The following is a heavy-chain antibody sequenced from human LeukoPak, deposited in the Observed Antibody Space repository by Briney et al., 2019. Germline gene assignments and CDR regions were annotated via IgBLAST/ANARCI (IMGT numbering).Heavy chain of an antibody. CDR3: ARGRWMKVVRPAGYFDL. J-gene: IGHJ2*01. Sequence: PSETLSLTCAVYGGSFSGYYWSWIRQPPGKGLEWIGEINHSGSTNYNPSLKSRVTISVDTSKNQFSLKLSSVTAADTAVYYCARGRWMKVVRPAGYFDLWGRGTLVTVSS. CDR2: INHSGST. V-gene: IGHV4-34*01. D-gene: IGHD3-22*01. CDR1: GGSFSGYY.